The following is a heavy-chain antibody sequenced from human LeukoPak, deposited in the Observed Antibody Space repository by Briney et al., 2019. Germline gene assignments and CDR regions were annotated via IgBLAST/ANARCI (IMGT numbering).Heavy chain of an antibody. J-gene: IGHJ6*02. CDR3: ARAPGAYGDYYYYGMDV. CDR1: GGTFSSYA. CDR2: IIPNFGTA. Sequence: GASVKVSCKASGGTFSSYAISWVRQAPGQGLEWMGGIIPNFGTANYAQKFQGRVTITADESTSTAHMELSSLRSEDTAVYYCARAPGAYGDYYYYGMDVWGQGTTVTVSS. V-gene: IGHV1-69*13. D-gene: IGHD4-17*01.